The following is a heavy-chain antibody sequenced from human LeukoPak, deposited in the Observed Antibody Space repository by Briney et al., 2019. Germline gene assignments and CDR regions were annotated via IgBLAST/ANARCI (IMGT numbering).Heavy chain of an antibody. D-gene: IGHD1-14*01. CDR3: AREPDYYYYGMDV. V-gene: IGHV4-61*02. CDR2: IYTSGNT. CDR1: GGSISRGSYY. J-gene: IGHJ6*02. Sequence: PSQTLSLTCTVSGGSISRGSYYWSWIRQPAGKGLEWIGRIYTSGNTNYNPSLKSRVNISVDTSKNQFSLKLSSVTAADTAVYYCAREPDYYYYGMDVWGQGTTVTVSS.